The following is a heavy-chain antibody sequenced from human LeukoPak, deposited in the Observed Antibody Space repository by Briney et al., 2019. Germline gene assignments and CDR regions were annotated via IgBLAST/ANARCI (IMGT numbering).Heavy chain of an antibody. CDR3: ARVILYGSGSYYIDY. CDR2: IKQDGSEK. V-gene: IGHV3-7*03. CDR1: GFTFSSYW. J-gene: IGHJ4*02. Sequence: GGSLRLSCAASGFTFSSYWMSWVCQAPGKGLEWVANIKQDGSEKYYVDSVKGRFTISRDNAKNSLYLQMNSLRAEDTAVYYCARVILYGSGSYYIDYWGQGTLVTVSS. D-gene: IGHD3-10*01.